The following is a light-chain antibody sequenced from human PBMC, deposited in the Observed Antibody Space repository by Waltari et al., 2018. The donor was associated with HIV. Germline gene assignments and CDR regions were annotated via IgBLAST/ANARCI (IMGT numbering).Light chain of an antibody. V-gene: IGKV1-12*01. CDR3: QQANSFPFT. CDR1: QGISSL. CDR2: AAS. Sequence: DIQMTQSPFSVSASVGDRVTITCRASQGISSLLAWYKQKPGKAPKLLIYAASSLQSGVPSRFSGSGSETDFTLTISSLQPEDFATYYCQQANSFPFTVGPGTKVDIK. J-gene: IGKJ3*01.